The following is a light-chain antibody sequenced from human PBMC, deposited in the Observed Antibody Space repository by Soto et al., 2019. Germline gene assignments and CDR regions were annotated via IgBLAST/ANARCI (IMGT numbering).Light chain of an antibody. CDR1: SGSVSTSYY. V-gene: IGLV8-61*01. J-gene: IGLJ3*02. CDR3: VLYMGSGIPV. Sequence: QTVVTQEPSFSVSPGGTVTLTCGLSSGSVSTSYYPSWYQQTPGQAPRTLIYSTNTRSSGVPDRFSGSILGNKAALTITGAQAYDESDYYCVLYMGSGIPVFGGGTKLTVI. CDR2: STN.